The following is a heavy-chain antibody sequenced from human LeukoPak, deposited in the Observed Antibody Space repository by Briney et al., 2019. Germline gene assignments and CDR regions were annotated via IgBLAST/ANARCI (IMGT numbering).Heavy chain of an antibody. D-gene: IGHD3-16*01. CDR1: GFTFSSYA. V-gene: IGHV3-20*04. CDR2: INWNGGST. Sequence: GGSLRLSCAASGFTFSSYAMSWVRQAPGKGLEWVSGINWNGGSTGYADSVKGRFTISRDNAKNSLYLQMNSLRAEDTALYYCARDNDNYVWGSPSSYWGQGTLVTVSS. J-gene: IGHJ4*02. CDR3: ARDNDNYVWGSPSSY.